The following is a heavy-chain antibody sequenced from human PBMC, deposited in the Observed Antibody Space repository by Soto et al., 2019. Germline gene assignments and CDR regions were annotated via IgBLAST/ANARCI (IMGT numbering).Heavy chain of an antibody. CDR2: ITSGGRSI. D-gene: IGHD2-15*01. J-gene: IGHJ4*02. Sequence: PGGSLRLSCTASGFTFSDYEMNWVRQAPGKGLEWVSYITSGGRSIYYADSVKGRFIISRDNAENSLYLQMNSLRPEDTAVYYGVRRMASPDQWGQGTLVTVSS. CDR1: GFTFSDYE. CDR3: VRRMASPDQ. V-gene: IGHV3-48*03.